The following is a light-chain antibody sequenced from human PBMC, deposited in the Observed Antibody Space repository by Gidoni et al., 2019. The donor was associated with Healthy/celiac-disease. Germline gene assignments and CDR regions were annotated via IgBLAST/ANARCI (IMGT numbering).Light chain of an antibody. CDR1: SSTIGAGYD. J-gene: IGLJ3*02. CDR3: QSYDSSLRGV. Sequence: QSVLTQPPSVSGAPGQRVPISCTGSSSTIGAGYDVHWYQQLPGTAPKLLIYGNSNRPSGVPDRFSGSKSGTSASLAITGLQAEDEADYYCQSYDSSLRGVFGGGTKLTVL. V-gene: IGLV1-40*01. CDR2: GNS.